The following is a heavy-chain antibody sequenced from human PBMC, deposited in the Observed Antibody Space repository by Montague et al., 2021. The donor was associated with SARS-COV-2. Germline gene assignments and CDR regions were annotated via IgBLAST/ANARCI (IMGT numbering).Heavy chain of an antibody. CDR1: GGSISSDNW. D-gene: IGHD3-10*01. Sequence: SETLSLTCAVSGGSISSDNWWSWVRQSPGKGLEWIGEIFHSGSTNYNPSLKSRVTMSVDKSKNDFSLKLSPVTAADTAMYYCARRITMVRGVTKRNNWFDPGGRGIRVTGSS. CDR3: ARRITMVRGVTKRNNWFDP. CDR2: IFHSGST. V-gene: IGHV4-4*02. J-gene: IGHJ5*02.